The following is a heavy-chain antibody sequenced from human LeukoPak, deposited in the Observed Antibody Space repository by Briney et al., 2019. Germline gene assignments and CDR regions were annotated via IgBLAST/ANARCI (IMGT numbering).Heavy chain of an antibody. CDR3: ARTYQLLFKAYYYYMDV. V-gene: IGHV6-1*01. CDR1: GDSVSSNSAA. CDR2: TYYRSKWYN. Sequence: SQTLSLTCAISGDSVSSNSAAWNWIRQSPSRGLEWLGRTYYRSKWYNDYAVSVKSRITINPDTSKNQFSLQLNSVTPEDTAVYYCARTYQLLFKAYYYYMDVWGKGTTVTVSS. D-gene: IGHD2-2*01. J-gene: IGHJ6*03.